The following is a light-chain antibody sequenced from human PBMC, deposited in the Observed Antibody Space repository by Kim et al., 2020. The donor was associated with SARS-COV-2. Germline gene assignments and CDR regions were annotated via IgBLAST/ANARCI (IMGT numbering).Light chain of an antibody. CDR3: QQYLGPPIT. V-gene: IGKV4-1*01. Sequence: ANSTCKSSQSVLDSSRNENGITWYQHKPGQPPKVLFSWASIRESGVPDRFSGSGSGTDFTLTISSLQAEDVAVYYCQQYLGPPITFGGGTKVDIK. CDR1: QSVLDSSRNENG. CDR2: WAS. J-gene: IGKJ4*01.